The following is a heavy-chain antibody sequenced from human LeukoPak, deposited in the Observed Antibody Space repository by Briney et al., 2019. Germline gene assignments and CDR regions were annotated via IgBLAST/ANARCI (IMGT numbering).Heavy chain of an antibody. CDR3: ARDWVGGSKFYFDV. Sequence: GGSLRLSCAASGFSLSSYTMNWVRQAPGKGLEWVSFISTSSTTIYYADSVKGRFTISRDNGYNSLYLQMNSLRAEDTAVYYCARDWVGGSKFYFDVWGRGTLVTVSS. V-gene: IGHV3-48*01. CDR2: ISTSSTTI. CDR1: GFSLSSYT. D-gene: IGHD1-26*01. J-gene: IGHJ2*01.